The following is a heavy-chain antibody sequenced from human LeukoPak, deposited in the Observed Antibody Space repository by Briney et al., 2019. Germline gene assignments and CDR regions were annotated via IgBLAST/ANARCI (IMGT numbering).Heavy chain of an antibody. CDR1: GFTFYTYA. CDR3: ARDPPRAAWVFDY. V-gene: IGHV3-23*01. CDR2: IGGNDGTT. Sequence: GGSLRLSCAASGFTFYTYAMSWVRQAPGKGLEWVSVIGGNDGTTYYADSVGGRFTISRDNSENTLYLQMNSLRTEDTAVYYCARDPPRAAWVFDYWGQGTLVSVSS. D-gene: IGHD6-25*01. J-gene: IGHJ4*02.